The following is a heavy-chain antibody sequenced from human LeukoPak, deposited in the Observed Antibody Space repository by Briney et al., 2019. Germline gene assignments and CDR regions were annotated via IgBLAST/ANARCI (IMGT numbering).Heavy chain of an antibody. V-gene: IGHV4-39*01. J-gene: IGHJ6*03. CDR2: IYYSGST. CDR1: GASIRSSSYY. D-gene: IGHD2-15*01. Sequence: SETLSLTCTVSGASIRSSSYYWGWIRQPPGKGLEWIGSIYYSGSTYSNPSLQSRVTISVDTSKNQFSLKLNSVTAADTAVYYCASFYCSGGSCYQYYSYYYMDVWGKGTTVTISS. CDR3: ASFYCSGGSCYQYYSYYYMDV.